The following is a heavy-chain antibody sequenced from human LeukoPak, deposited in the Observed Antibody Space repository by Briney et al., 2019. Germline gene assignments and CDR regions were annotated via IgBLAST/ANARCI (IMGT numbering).Heavy chain of an antibody. V-gene: IGHV1-2*02. CDR1: GYTFTGYF. J-gene: IGHJ4*02. D-gene: IGHD6-13*01. CDR3: ARAQSLTAPAGTFANS. Sequence: ASVKVSCKASGYTFTGYFLHWVRRAPGQGFEWMGWINPNSGDTSYIQTFQGRVTMTRDTSISTAYMELSSLRSDDTAVYYCARAQSLTAPAGTFANSWGQGTLVTASS. CDR2: INPNSGDT.